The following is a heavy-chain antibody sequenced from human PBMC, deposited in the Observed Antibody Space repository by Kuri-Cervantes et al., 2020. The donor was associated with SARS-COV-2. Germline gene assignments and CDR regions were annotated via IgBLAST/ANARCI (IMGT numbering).Heavy chain of an antibody. CDR1: GFSFRSYA. Sequence: GGSLRLSCADSGFSFRSYAMTWVRQAPGKGLEWVANIKQDGSEKYYVDSVKGRFTLSRDNAKNSLYLQMNSLRAEDTAVYYCARDAPGLFSGPHHPRRDGYVNYWGQGTLVTVSS. J-gene: IGHJ4*02. D-gene: IGHD5-24*01. CDR2: IKQDGSEK. CDR3: ARDAPGLFSGPHHPRRDGYVNY. V-gene: IGHV3-7*03.